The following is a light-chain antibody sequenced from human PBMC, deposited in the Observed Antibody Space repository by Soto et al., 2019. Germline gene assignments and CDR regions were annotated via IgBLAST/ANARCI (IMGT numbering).Light chain of an antibody. CDR2: GNS. CDR1: SSNIGAGYD. V-gene: IGLV1-40*01. Sequence: QPLLTQPPSVSGAPGQRVTISCTGSSSNIGAGYDVHWYQQLPGTAPKLLIYGNSNRPSGVPDRFSGSKSGTSASLAITGLQAEDEADYYCQSYDSSLSVHVVFGGGTKLTVL. J-gene: IGLJ2*01. CDR3: QSYDSSLSVHVV.